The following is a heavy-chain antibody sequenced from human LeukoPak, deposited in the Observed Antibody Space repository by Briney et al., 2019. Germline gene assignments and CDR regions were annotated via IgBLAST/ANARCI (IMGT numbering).Heavy chain of an antibody. CDR2: IYHSGST. CDR3: ARSVGGDYDFWSGYPYYMDV. D-gene: IGHD3-3*01. Sequence: SETLSLTCTVSGYSISSGYYWGWIRQPPGKGLEWIGSIYHSGSTYYNPSLKSRVTISIDTSKNQSSLKLSSVTAADTAVYYCARSVGGDYDFWSGYPYYMDVWGKGTTVTVSS. V-gene: IGHV4-38-2*02. J-gene: IGHJ6*03. CDR1: GYSISSGYY.